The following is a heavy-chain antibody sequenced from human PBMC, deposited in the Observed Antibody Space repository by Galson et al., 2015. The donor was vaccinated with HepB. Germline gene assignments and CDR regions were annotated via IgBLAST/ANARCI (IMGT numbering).Heavy chain of an antibody. CDR3: ARDSPEATPYHYYGMDV. CDR2: ISGGSSYT. Sequence: SLRLSCAASGFTFSDYYMSWIRQAPGKGLEWLSYISGGSSYTNYADSVKGRFSISRDNAKNSLYLQMNSLRAEDTAVHYCARDSPEATPYHYYGMDVWGQGTTVTVSS. V-gene: IGHV3-11*06. D-gene: IGHD2-15*01. J-gene: IGHJ6*02. CDR1: GFTFSDYY.